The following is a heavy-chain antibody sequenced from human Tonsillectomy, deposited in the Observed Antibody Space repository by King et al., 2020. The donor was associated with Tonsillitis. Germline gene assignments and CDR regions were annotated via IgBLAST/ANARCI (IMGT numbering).Heavy chain of an antibody. CDR2: IYYSGST. Sequence: QLQESGPGLVKPSETLSLTCTVSGGSISSYYWSWIRQPPGKGLEWIGYIYYSGSTNYNPSLKSRVTISVDTSKNQFSLKLSSVTAADTGVYYCARDLGGRYYRARQPGWFDPWGQGTLVTVSS. V-gene: IGHV4-59*01. D-gene: IGHD1-26*01. CDR3: ARDLGGRYYRARQPGWFDP. CDR1: GGSISSYY. J-gene: IGHJ5*02.